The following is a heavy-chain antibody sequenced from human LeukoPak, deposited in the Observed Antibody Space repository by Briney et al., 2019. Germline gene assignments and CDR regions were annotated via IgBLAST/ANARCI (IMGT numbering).Heavy chain of an antibody. D-gene: IGHD2-15*01. CDR2: INHSGST. CDR1: GGSFSGYY. V-gene: IGHV4-34*01. CDR3: GGSKGYFDY. Sequence: SETLSLTCAVYGGSFSGYYWSWIRQPPGKELEWIGEINHSGSTNYNPSLKSRVTISVDTSKNQFSLKLSSVTAADTAVYYCGGSKGYFDYWGQGTLVTVSS. J-gene: IGHJ4*02.